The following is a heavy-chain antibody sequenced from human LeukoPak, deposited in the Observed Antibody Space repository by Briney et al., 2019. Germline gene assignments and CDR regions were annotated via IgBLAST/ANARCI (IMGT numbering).Heavy chain of an antibody. Sequence: GGSLRLSCAASGFTFNDYYMSWIRQAPGKGLEWVSYISTSGSNIYYADSVKGRFTISRDNAKKSVYLQMNSLRAEDTAVYYCAREIIGYCSSTSCRIFDYWGQGTLVTVSS. D-gene: IGHD2-2*03. J-gene: IGHJ4*02. CDR2: ISTSGSNI. V-gene: IGHV3-11*01. CDR3: AREIIGYCSSTSCRIFDY. CDR1: GFTFNDYY.